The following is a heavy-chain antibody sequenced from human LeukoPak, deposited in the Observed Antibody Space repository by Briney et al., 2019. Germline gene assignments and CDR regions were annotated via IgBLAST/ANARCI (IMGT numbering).Heavy chain of an antibody. CDR1: GGSISSYY. J-gene: IGHJ3*01. CDR3: ARQVSVRGTMSL. Sequence: SETLSLTCTVSGGSISSYYWSWIRQPPGKGLEWIGYIYYSGSTNYNPSLKSRVTISVDTSKNQFSLKLSSVTAADTAVYYCARQVSVRGTMSLWGQGTMVTVSS. D-gene: IGHD3-10*02. V-gene: IGHV4-59*08. CDR2: IYYSGST.